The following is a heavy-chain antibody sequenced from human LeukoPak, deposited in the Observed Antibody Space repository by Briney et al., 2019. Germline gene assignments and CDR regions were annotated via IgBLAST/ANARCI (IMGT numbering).Heavy chain of an antibody. D-gene: IGHD3-10*01. CDR1: GFTFSSYW. V-gene: IGHV3-7*01. CDR2: IKQDGSEK. J-gene: IGHJ4*02. CDR3: ARVLPILLWFGELPYYFDY. Sequence: GGSLRLSCAASGFTFSSYWMSWVRQAPGKGLEWVANIKQDGSEKYYVDSVKGRFTISRDNAKNSLYLQMNSLRAEDTAVYYCARVLPILLWFGELPYYFDYWGQGTLVTVSS.